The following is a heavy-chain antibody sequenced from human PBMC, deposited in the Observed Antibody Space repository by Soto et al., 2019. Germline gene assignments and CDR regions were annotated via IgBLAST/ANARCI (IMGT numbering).Heavy chain of an antibody. J-gene: IGHJ4*02. Sequence: SETLSLTCTVSGGSISSYYWSWIRQPPGKGLEWIGYIYYSGSTNYNPSLKSRVTISVDTSKNQFSLKLTSVTAADTAVYYCARRYGGNFDYWGQGTLVTVLL. CDR2: IYYSGST. CDR1: GGSISSYY. CDR3: ARRYGGNFDY. V-gene: IGHV4-59*01. D-gene: IGHD1-26*01.